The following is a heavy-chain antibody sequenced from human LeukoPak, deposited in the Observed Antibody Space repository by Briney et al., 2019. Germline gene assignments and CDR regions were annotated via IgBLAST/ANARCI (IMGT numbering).Heavy chain of an antibody. Sequence: QPGGSLRLSCAASGFTFSSYEMNWVRQAPGKGLEWVSYISSSGSTIYYADSVKGRFTISRDNAKNSVYLQMNSLRAEDTAVYYCARDCSGGSCYGWYSDLWGRGTLVTVSS. J-gene: IGHJ2*01. CDR2: ISSSGSTI. D-gene: IGHD2-15*01. CDR3: ARDCSGGSCYGWYSDL. CDR1: GFTFSSYE. V-gene: IGHV3-48*03.